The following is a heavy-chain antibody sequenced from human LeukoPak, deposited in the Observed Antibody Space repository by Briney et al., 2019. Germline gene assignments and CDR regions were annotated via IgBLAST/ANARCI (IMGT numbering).Heavy chain of an antibody. CDR2: INHSGST. J-gene: IGHJ5*02. CDR3: ARRSITIFGVVLTGGFDP. D-gene: IGHD3-3*01. V-gene: IGHV4-34*01. CDR1: GGSFSGYY. Sequence: SETLSLTCAVYGGSFSGYYWSWIRQPPGKGLEWIGEINHSGSTNYNPSLKSRVTISVDTSKNQFSLKLSSVTAADTAVYYCARRSITIFGVVLTGGFDPWGQGTLVTVSS.